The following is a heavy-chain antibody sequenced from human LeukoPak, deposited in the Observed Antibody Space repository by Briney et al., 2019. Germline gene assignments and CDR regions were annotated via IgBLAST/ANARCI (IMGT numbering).Heavy chain of an antibody. CDR2: IYYSGST. Sequence: SETLSLTCTVSGGSISSSSYYWGWIRQPPGKGLEWIGSIYYSGSTYYNPSLKSRVTISVDTSKNQFSLKLSSVTAADTAVYYCARVEPFVPFDYWGQGTLVTVPS. J-gene: IGHJ4*02. D-gene: IGHD1-14*01. V-gene: IGHV4-39*07. CDR3: ARVEPFVPFDY. CDR1: GGSISSSSYY.